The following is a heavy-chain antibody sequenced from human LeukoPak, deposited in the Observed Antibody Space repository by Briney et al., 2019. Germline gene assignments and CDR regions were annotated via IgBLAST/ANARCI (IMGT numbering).Heavy chain of an antibody. CDR2: INQGGSVK. D-gene: IGHD3-3*01. Sequence: PGGSLRLSCAASGFTFRSYWMSWVRQAPGKGLEWVANINQGGSVKYYVDSVKGRFTISRDDAKNSLYVQMNSLRAEDTAVYYCARDGRFEFYYDFWSGYYDYWGQGTLVTVSS. V-gene: IGHV3-7*01. J-gene: IGHJ4*02. CDR1: GFTFRSYW. CDR3: ARDGRFEFYYDFWSGYYDY.